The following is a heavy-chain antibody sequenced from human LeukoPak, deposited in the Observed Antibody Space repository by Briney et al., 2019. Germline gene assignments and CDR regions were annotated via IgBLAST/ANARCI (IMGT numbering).Heavy chain of an antibody. CDR3: AKDLLRDRWFGES. V-gene: IGHV3-30*02. D-gene: IGHD3-10*01. CDR2: IRFDGVDK. Sequence: GGSLRLSCAASGFRFSYFGMHWVRQTPGKGLEWVAFIRFDGVDKYYADSVKGRFRISRDDSKNTLYLQMNSLSGEDTAIYYCAKDLLRDRWFGESWGQGTLVTVSS. J-gene: IGHJ5*02. CDR1: GFRFSYFG.